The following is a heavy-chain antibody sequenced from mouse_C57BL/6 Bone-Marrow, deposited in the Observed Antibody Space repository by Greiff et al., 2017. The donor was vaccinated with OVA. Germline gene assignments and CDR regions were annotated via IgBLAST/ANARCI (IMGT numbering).Heavy chain of an antibody. CDR3: ARNRATGVPGYFDY. D-gene: IGHD1-1*01. V-gene: IGHV2-9-1*01. CDR2: IWTGGGT. CDR1: GFSLTSYA. Sequence: VKLVESGPGLVAPSQSLSITCTVSGFSLTSYAISWVRQPPGKGLEWLGVIWTGGGTNYNSALKSRLSISKDNSKSQVFLKMNSLQTDDTARYDCARNRATGVPGYFDYWGQGTTLTVSS. J-gene: IGHJ2*01.